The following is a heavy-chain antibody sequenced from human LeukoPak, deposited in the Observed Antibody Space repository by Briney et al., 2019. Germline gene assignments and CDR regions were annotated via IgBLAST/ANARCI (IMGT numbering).Heavy chain of an antibody. Sequence: GGSLRPSCAASGFTLSSSRMSWVRQAPGKGLEGVSAINPGGAYTYYADSVRGRFTISRDNSENTLYLHMSSLRADDTAVYFCAGDGTSTTMTSEPYWGQGTLVTVSS. CDR3: AGDGTSTTMTSEPY. V-gene: IGHV3-23*01. J-gene: IGHJ4*02. CDR1: GFTLSSSR. D-gene: IGHD4-17*01. CDR2: INPGGAYT.